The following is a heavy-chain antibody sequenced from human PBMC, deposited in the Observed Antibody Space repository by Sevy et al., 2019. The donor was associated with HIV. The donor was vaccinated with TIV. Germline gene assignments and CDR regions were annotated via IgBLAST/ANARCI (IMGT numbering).Heavy chain of an antibody. V-gene: IGHV4-34*01. J-gene: IGHJ3*02. D-gene: IGHD2-15*01. Sequence: SETLSLTCAVYGGSFSGYYWSWIRQPPGKGLEWIGEINHSGGTNYNPSLKSRVTISVDTSTNQISLKVNSVTAADTAVFYCARHCTGSSCSHAFDIWGQRTRVTVSS. CDR1: GGSFSGYY. CDR3: ARHCTGSSCSHAFDI. CDR2: INHSGGT.